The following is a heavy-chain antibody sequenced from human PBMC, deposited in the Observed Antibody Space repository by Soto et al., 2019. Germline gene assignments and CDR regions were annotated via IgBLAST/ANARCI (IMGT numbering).Heavy chain of an antibody. V-gene: IGHV4-34*01. D-gene: IGHD3-10*01. CDR1: GGSFSGYY. J-gene: IGHJ4*02. CDR3: ARGGLPGYYGSGSYYH. Sequence: PSETLSLTCAVYGGSFSGYYWSWIRQPPGEGLEWIGEINHSGSTNYNPSLKSRVTISVDTSKNQFSLKLSSVTAADTAVYYCARGGLPGYYGSGSYYHWGQGTLVTVSS. CDR2: INHSGST.